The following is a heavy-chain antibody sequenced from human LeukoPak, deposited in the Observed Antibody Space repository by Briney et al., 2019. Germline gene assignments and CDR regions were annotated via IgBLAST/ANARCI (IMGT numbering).Heavy chain of an antibody. CDR2: ISFDGGNK. D-gene: IGHD6-13*01. CDR3: AKDVIAASEYYYYYMDV. V-gene: IGHV3-30-3*01. Sequence: GGSLRLSCAASGFTFNAYAVHWVRQAPGKGLEWVAVISFDGGNKYYADSVKGRFTISRDNSKDTLYLQMNSLRAEDTAVYYCAKDVIAASEYYYYYMDVWGKGTTVTVSS. J-gene: IGHJ6*03. CDR1: GFTFNAYA.